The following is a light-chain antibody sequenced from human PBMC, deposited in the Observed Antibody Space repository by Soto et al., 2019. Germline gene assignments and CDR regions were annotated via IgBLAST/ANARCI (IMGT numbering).Light chain of an antibody. CDR2: GAS. J-gene: IGKJ1*01. CDR1: QSVSSSY. V-gene: IGKV3-20*01. Sequence: EVVMTQSPTPLSMSPGERATLSCRASQSVSSSYLAWYQQKPGQAPRLLIYGASTRATGIPARFSGSGSGTEFTLTISSLQSEDFAVYYCQQYGSSGTFGQGTKVDI. CDR3: QQYGSSGT.